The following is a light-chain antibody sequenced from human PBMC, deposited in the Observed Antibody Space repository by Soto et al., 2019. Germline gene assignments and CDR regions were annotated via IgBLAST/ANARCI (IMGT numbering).Light chain of an antibody. J-gene: IGLJ3*02. CDR3: SSYTRSNTRV. Sequence: QLVLTQPASVSGSPGQSITISCTGTSSDVGGYNYVSWYQQHPGKAPKLMIYEVNNRPSGVSNRFSGSKSGNTASLTISGLQAEDEADYFCSSYTRSNTRVFGGGTKLTVL. CDR2: EVN. CDR1: SSDVGGYNY. V-gene: IGLV2-14*01.